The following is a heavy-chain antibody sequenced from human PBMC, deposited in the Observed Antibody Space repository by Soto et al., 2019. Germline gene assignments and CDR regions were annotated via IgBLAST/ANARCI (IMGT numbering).Heavy chain of an antibody. CDR3: ARTKPGDPWFDP. V-gene: IGHV4-4*07. Sequence: QVQLQESGPGLVKPSETLALTCTVSGGSISNYYWSWIRQPAGKGLEWIGRFYTSTDIIYNPSLKSRLIMSVDTSKNQLSLNLRSVTAADTAVYYCARTKPGDPWFDPWGQGILVTVSS. D-gene: IGHD7-27*01. CDR2: FYTSTDI. J-gene: IGHJ5*02. CDR1: GGSISNYY.